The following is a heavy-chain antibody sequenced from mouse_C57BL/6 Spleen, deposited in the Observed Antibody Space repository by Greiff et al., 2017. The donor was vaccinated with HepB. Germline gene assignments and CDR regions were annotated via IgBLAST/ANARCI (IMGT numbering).Heavy chain of an antibody. J-gene: IGHJ3*01. CDR2: ISYDGSN. Sequence: EVKLMESGPGLVKPSQSLSLTCSVTGYSITSGYYWNWIRQFPGNKLEWMGYISYDGSNNYNPSLKNRISITRDTSKNQFFLKLNSVTTEDTATYYCASNDYDGFAYWGQGTLVTVSA. CDR3: ASNDYDGFAY. D-gene: IGHD2-4*01. V-gene: IGHV3-6*01. CDR1: GYSITSGYY.